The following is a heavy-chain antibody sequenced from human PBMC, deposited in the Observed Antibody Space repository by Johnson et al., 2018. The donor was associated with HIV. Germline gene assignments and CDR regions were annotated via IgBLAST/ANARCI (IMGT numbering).Heavy chain of an antibody. D-gene: IGHD3-9*01. J-gene: IGHJ3*02. CDR1: GFTFDDYG. V-gene: IGHV3-20*04. CDR3: ARGYILTGYSGVFDM. Sequence: VQLVESGGGVVRPGGSLRLSCAASGFTFDDYGMSWVRQAPGKGLEWVSGINWNGGSRGYADSVKGRFTISRDNAKNSLYLQMNSLRAEDTAVYYCARGYILTGYSGVFDMWGQGTMVTVSS. CDR2: INWNGGSR.